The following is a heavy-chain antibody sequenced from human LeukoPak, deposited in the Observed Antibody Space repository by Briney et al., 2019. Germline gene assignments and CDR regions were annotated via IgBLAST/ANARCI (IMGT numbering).Heavy chain of an antibody. V-gene: IGHV3-23*01. J-gene: IGHJ4*02. D-gene: IGHD3-10*01. CDR2: MSIGGMST. CDR1: GFAFGNFA. CDR3: ARGPTPSFYYGSGSYYSLDY. Sequence: GGPLRLSCAASGFAFGNFAMSWVRQAPGKGLEWVSTMSIGGMSTYYADSVKGRFTISRDNSKNTLYLQMNSLRAEDTAVYYCARGPTPSFYYGSGSYYSLDYWGQGTLVTVSS.